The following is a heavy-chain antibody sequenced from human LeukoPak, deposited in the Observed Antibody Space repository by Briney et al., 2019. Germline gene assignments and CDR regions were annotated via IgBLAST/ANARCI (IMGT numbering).Heavy chain of an antibody. V-gene: IGHV1-69*04. CDR2: IIPILGIA. D-gene: IGHD3-3*01. J-gene: IGHJ6*02. Sequence: ASVKVSCKASGGTFSSYAISWVRQAPGQGLEGMGRIIPILGIANYAQKFQGRVTITADKSTSTAYMELSSLRSEDTAVYYCASRPPPLTYYDLWSGSRMDVWGQGTTVTVSS. CDR1: GGTFSSYA. CDR3: ASRPPPLTYYDLWSGSRMDV.